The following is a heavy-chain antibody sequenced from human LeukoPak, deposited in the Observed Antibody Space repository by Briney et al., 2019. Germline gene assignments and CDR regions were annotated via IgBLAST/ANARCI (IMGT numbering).Heavy chain of an antibody. D-gene: IGHD3-22*01. CDR1: GFTFNSYG. Sequence: PGRSLRLSCAASGFTFNSYGMHWVRQAPGKGLEWVAVISYDGNDKFYRDSVKGRFTISRDNSKNTLYLQMNSLRAEDTAVYYCARENYDSSGYYYPGWFDPWGQGTLVTVSS. CDR2: ISYDGNDK. CDR3: ARENYDSSGYYYPGWFDP. J-gene: IGHJ5*02. V-gene: IGHV3-30*03.